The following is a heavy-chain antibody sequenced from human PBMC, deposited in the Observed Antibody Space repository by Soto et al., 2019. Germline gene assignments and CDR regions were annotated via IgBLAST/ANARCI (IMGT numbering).Heavy chain of an antibody. CDR2: INQDGGVT. D-gene: IGHD6-19*01. CDR3: ARYYRGSGLYFFDY. V-gene: IGHV3-7*03. CDR1: GFTFMSSF. Sequence: EVQLVESGGGLVQPGGSLRLSCVASGFTFMSSFMGWVRQAPGKGLEWVANINQDGGVTYYVDSVDGRFTIFRDNAKDSLYLQLHSLRAEDTAVYYCARYYRGSGLYFFDYWGQGTLVTVSS. J-gene: IGHJ4*02.